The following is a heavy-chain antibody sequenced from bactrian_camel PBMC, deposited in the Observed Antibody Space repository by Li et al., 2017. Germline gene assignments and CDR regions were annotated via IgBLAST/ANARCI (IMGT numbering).Heavy chain of an antibody. CDR2: LASDGSS. Sequence: VQLVESGGGSVQAGGSLRLSCAFDAYTPANVRMAWFRQAPGKEREGVASLASDGSSIYANSLKGRFTISRGSSGNTLYLEVNSLKPEDTAMYYCAAGRRIFGRWYCPPRSGVWGQGTQVTVS. V-gene: IGHV3S53*01. J-gene: IGHJ4*01. CDR1: AYTPANVR. D-gene: IGHD6*01. CDR3: AAGRRIFGRWYCPPRSGV.